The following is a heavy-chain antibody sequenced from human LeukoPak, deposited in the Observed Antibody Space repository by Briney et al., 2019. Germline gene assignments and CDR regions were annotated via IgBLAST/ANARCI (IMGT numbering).Heavy chain of an antibody. J-gene: IGHJ4*02. CDR2: VRAKTDGGTT. CDR1: GFTFSRYW. CDR3: AADTPVPLAQIDY. D-gene: IGHD2/OR15-2a*01. Sequence: PGGSLRLSCAASGFTFSRYWMTWVRQAPGKGLEWVGRVRAKTDGGTTEYAAPVKGRFSISRDDSTNTVYLQMNSLITEDTAIYYCAADTPVPLAQIDYWGQGALVTVSS. V-gene: IGHV3-15*01.